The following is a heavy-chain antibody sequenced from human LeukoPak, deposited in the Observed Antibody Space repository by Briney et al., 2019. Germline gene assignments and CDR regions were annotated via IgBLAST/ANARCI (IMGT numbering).Heavy chain of an antibody. CDR1: GFSFSAYG. J-gene: IGHJ3*01. Sequence: GGSLTLSCAASGFSFSAYGMVWVRQAPGRGLEWVSGISASGHAVYYADSVKDRFAISRDNSKNTLYLQMTSLRAEDAAIYYCAKDPNGDFVGAFDSWGQGTKVIVSS. CDR2: ISASGHAV. D-gene: IGHD4-17*01. V-gene: IGHV3-23*01. CDR3: AKDPNGDFVGAFDS.